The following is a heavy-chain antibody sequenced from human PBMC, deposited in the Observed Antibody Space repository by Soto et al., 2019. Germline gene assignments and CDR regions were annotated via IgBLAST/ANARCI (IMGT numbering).Heavy chain of an antibody. CDR2: INPRSGGT. V-gene: IGHV1-2*02. CDR1: GYTFTGKY. Sequence: ASVKVSCKASGYTFTGKYMHWMRQAPGQGPEWMGWINPRSGGTDYAPKFQGRVTITRDTSKNQFSLKLSSVTAADTAVYYCARGSIAARPSYYYYGMDVWGQGTTVTVSS. J-gene: IGHJ6*02. D-gene: IGHD6-6*01. CDR3: ARGSIAARPSYYYYGMDV.